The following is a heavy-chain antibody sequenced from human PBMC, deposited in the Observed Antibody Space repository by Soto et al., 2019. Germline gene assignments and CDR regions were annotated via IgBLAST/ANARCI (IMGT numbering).Heavy chain of an antibody. V-gene: IGHV4-61*01. J-gene: IGHJ4*02. Sequence: TSETLSLTCTVSGGSVSSGSYYWSWIRQPPGKGLEWIGYIYYSGSTNYNPSLKSRVTISVDTSKNQFSLKLSSVTSLQTEDTAVYYCARGYFDGTDYSPPRYFDYWGPGTLVTVSS. CDR3: ARGYFDGTDYSPPRYFDY. CDR2: IYYSGST. CDR1: GGSVSSGSYY. D-gene: IGHD3-22*01.